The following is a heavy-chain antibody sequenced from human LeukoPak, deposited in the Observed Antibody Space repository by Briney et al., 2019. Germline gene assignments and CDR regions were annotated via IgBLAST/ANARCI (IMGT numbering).Heavy chain of an antibody. J-gene: IGHJ4*02. CDR2: IRYDGSNK. CDR1: GFTFSSYG. D-gene: IGHD5-18*01. CDR3: AKSKFRAMVTTFDY. V-gene: IGHV3-30*02. Sequence: GGSLRLSCAASGFTFSSYGMHWVRPAPGKGLEWVAFIRYDGSNKYYVDSVKGRFTISRDNSKNTLYLQMNSLRAEDTAVYYCAKSKFRAMVTTFDYWGQGTLVTVSS.